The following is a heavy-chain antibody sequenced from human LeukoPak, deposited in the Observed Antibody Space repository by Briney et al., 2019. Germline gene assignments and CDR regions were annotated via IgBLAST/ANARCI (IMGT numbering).Heavy chain of an antibody. CDR1: GFTITTDW. V-gene: IGHV3-74*01. Sequence: PGGSLRLSCEASGFTITTDWMHWVRQAPGKGLVCVSRINGDGTNINYADSVKGRFTISRDNAKNALFLQMNSLRADDTSVYYCARAITGSRNALDVWGQGTAVTVSS. CDR2: INGDGTNI. CDR3: ARAITGSRNALDV. D-gene: IGHD1-20*01. J-gene: IGHJ6*02.